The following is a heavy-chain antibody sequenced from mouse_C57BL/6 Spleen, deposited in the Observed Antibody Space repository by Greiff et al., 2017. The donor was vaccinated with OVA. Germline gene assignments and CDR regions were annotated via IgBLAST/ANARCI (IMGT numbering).Heavy chain of an antibody. D-gene: IGHD2-4*01. V-gene: IGHV5-6*02. CDR1: GFTFSSYG. J-gene: IGHJ3*01. CDR2: ISSGGSYT. Sequence: DVMLVESGGDLVKPGGSLKLSCAASGFTFSSYGMYWVRQTPDKRLEWVANISSGGSYTYYPDSVQGRFTISRDNAKNTLYLQMSSLKSEDTAMYYCASLYYDYDRFAYWGQGTLVTVSA. CDR3: ASLYYDYDRFAY.